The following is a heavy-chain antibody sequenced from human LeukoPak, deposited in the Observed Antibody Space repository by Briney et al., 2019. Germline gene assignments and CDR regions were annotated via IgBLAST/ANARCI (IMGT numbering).Heavy chain of an antibody. Sequence: ASVKVSCKASGYTFTSYGISWVRQAPGQGLEWMGWISAYNGNTNYAQKLQGRVTMTTDTSTSTAYMELRSLRSDDTAVYYCARDCSGGSCYSGLGAFDIWGQGTMVTVSS. CDR3: ARDCSGGSCYSGLGAFDI. D-gene: IGHD2-15*01. CDR2: ISAYNGNT. V-gene: IGHV1-18*01. CDR1: GYTFTSYG. J-gene: IGHJ3*02.